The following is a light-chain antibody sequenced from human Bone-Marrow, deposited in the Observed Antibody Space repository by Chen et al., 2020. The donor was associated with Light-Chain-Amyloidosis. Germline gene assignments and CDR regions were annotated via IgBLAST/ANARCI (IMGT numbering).Light chain of an antibody. CDR1: QTISSNY. V-gene: IGKV3-20*01. CDR2: GSS. J-gene: IGKJ4*01. Sequence: EIVLTQSPGTLSLSPGEGANLSCRASQTISSNYLTWYQQKFGQAPRLLIYGSSSRATVIPDRFTGSGSGTDFTLTINRLEPEDFAMYYCQQYGTSPFTFGGGTKVEIK. CDR3: QQYGTSPFT.